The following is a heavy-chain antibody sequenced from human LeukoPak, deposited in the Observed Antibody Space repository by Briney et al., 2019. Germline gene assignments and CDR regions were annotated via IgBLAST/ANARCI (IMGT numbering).Heavy chain of an antibody. Sequence: PSETLSLTCTVSGGSTSSYYWSWIRQPPGKGLEWIANIYHTGSTNYNPSLSRRVTISIDTAKNQFSLKLTSVTAADTAVYYCARRGRNSSGWQDYLWGQGTLVTVSS. D-gene: IGHD6-25*01. J-gene: IGHJ4*02. CDR2: IYHTGST. CDR3: ARRGRNSSGWQDYL. V-gene: IGHV4-59*01. CDR1: GGSTSSYY.